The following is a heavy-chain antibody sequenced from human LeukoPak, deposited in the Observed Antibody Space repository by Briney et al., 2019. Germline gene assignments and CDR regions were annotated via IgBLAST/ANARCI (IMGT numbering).Heavy chain of an antibody. CDR1: GGSISSGSYY. V-gene: IGHV4-61*02. D-gene: IGHD6-19*01. J-gene: IGHJ4*02. CDR3: AREGPAVAGH. Sequence: SQTLSLTCTVPGGSISSGSYYWSWIRQPAGKGLEWIGRIYTSGSTNYNPSLKSRVTISVDTSKNQFSLKLSSVTAADTAVYYCAREGPAVAGHWGQGTLVTVSS. CDR2: IYTSGST.